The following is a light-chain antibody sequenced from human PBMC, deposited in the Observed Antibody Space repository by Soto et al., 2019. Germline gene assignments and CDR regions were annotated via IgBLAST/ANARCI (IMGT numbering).Light chain of an antibody. CDR3: QQYGSSPRT. CDR2: GAS. J-gene: IGKJ1*01. V-gene: IGKV3-20*01. Sequence: EIVLTQSPGTLSLSPGETATLSCRASQSVSSNYLAWYQQKPGQAPRLLIYGASSRATGTPDRFSGSGSGTDFTLTISRLEPEDFAVYYCQQYGSSPRTFGQGTMVEIK. CDR1: QSVSSNY.